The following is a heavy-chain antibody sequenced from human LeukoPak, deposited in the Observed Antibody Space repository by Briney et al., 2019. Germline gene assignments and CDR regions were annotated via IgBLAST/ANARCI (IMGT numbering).Heavy chain of an antibody. V-gene: IGHV1-69*05. J-gene: IGHJ4*02. Sequence: SVKVSCKASGGTFSSYAISWVRQAPAQGLECVAGIIPIFGTANYAQKFQGRVTITTDESTSTAYMELSSLRSEDTAVYYCARGIENLELGWFDYWGQGTLVTVSS. CDR3: ARGIENLELGWFDY. D-gene: IGHD1-7*01. CDR1: GGTFSSYA. CDR2: IIPIFGTA.